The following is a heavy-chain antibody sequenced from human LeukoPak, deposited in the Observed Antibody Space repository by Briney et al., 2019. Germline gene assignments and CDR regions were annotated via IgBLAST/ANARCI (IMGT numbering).Heavy chain of an antibody. J-gene: IGHJ2*01. CDR3: ARRTDYWYFDL. D-gene: IGHD3/OR15-3a*01. CDR2: IYYSGST. CDR1: GGSISSYY. Sequence: PSETLSLTCTVSGGSISSYYWSWIRQPPGKGLEWIGYIYYSGSTYYNPSLKSRVAISVDTSKNQFSLKLSSVTAADTAVYYCARRTDYWYFDLWGRGTLVTVSS. V-gene: IGHV4-59*08.